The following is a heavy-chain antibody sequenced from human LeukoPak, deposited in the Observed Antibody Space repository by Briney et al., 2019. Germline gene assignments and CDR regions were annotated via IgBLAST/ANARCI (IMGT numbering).Heavy chain of an antibody. Sequence: GGSLRLSCAGSGFTFSSHDMHWVRPPTGKGLEWVSVIGTAGNTYYTDSVKGRFTISRENAKNSLYLQMDNLRAEDTAVYYCARSKSYSSGWTDFDCWGQGTLVTVSS. CDR3: ARSKSYSSGWTDFDC. CDR2: IGTAGNT. J-gene: IGHJ4*02. CDR1: GFTFSSHD. V-gene: IGHV3-13*01. D-gene: IGHD6-19*01.